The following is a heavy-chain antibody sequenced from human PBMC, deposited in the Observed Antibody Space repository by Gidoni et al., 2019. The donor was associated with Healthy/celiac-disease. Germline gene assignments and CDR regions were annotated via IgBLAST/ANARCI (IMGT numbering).Heavy chain of an antibody. CDR3: TTDPRITMIVVVLGDAFDI. CDR1: GFTFSNAW. CDR2: IKSKTDGGTT. Sequence: EVQLVESGGGLVKPGGSLRLSCAASGFTFSNAWISWVRQAPGKGLEWVGRIKSKTDGGTTDYAAPVKGRFTISRDDSKNTLYLQMNSLKTEDTAVYYCTTDPRITMIVVVLGDAFDIWGQGTMVTVSS. D-gene: IGHD3-22*01. J-gene: IGHJ3*02. V-gene: IGHV3-15*01.